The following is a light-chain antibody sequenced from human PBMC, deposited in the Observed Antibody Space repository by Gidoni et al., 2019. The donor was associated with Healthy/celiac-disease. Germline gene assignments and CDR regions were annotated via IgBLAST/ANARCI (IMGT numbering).Light chain of an antibody. V-gene: IGKV1-39*01. CDR3: QQRYSTHVYT. CDR2: DAS. J-gene: IGKJ3*01. CDR1: QGISSY. Sequence: DIQMTQSPSSLSASVGDRVTITCRASQGISSYLTWFQQKPGKAPKPLIYDASSLQSGVPSTYSGSGAGRDVTTITSSRQQEEYATSYCQQRYSTHVYTFGPGTKVDIK.